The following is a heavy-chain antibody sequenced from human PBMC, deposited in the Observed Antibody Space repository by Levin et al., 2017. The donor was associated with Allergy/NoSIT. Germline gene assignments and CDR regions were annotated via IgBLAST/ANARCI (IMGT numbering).Heavy chain of an antibody. V-gene: IGHV4-59*01. CDR2: IYYTGST. Sequence: SETLSLTCTVSGGSISNYYWSWIRQPPGKGLEWIGYIYYTGSTNYNPSLKSRVTISLDTSKNHFSLKLSSVTAADTAVYYCARVPLWSGYLYGMDVWGQGTTVTVSS. J-gene: IGHJ6*02. CDR3: ARVPLWSGYLYGMDV. D-gene: IGHD3-3*01. CDR1: GGSISNYY.